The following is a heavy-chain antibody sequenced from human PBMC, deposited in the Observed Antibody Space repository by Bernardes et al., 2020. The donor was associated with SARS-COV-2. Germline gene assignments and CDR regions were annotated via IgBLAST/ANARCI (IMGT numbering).Heavy chain of an antibody. CDR1: GFSFSNYG. J-gene: IGHJ6*02. V-gene: IGHV3-33*07. Sequence: GGSLRLSCGGSGFSFSNYGMYWVRQAPGKGLECVEVIWFDGSNEYYADSVRGRFTMSRDNSKSTLYLQMNSLRAEDTAVYYCARDRVQYCSSTSCYGNGMDVWGQGTTVTVSS. CDR3: ARDRVQYCSSTSCYGNGMDV. CDR2: IWFDGSNE. D-gene: IGHD2-2*01.